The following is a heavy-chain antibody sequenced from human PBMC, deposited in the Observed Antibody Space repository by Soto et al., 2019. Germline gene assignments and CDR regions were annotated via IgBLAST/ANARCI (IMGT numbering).Heavy chain of an antibody. Sequence: EVQLVETGGGLIQPGGSLRLSCAASGCTVSSNYMSWVRQAPGKGLEWVSVIYSGGSTYYADSVKGRFTISRDNSKNTLYLQMNSLRAEDTAVYYCARDGSDHYYYYGMDVWGQGTTVTVSS. CDR1: GCTVSSNY. CDR2: IYSGGST. V-gene: IGHV3-53*02. CDR3: ARDGSDHYYYYGMDV. D-gene: IGHD2-15*01. J-gene: IGHJ6*02.